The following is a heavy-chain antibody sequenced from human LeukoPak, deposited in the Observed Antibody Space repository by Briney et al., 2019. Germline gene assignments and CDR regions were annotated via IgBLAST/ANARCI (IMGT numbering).Heavy chain of an antibody. D-gene: IGHD2-8*02. CDR1: GGSISSYY. J-gene: IGHJ4*02. CDR3: ATSKYSGAWYGFDS. V-gene: IGHV4-59*08. CDR2: IYYGEGT. Sequence: SETLSLTCTVSGGSISSYYCIWIRQPPGKGLEWIGYIYYGEGTNSNPSLKSRVTDSLDKPNNQFSLKLTSVTAADTAVYYCATSKYSGAWYGFDSWGQGNLVTVSS.